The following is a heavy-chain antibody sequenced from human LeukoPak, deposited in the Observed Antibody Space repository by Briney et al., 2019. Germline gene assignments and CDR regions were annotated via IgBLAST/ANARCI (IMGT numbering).Heavy chain of an antibody. CDR1: GFTFSSYA. CDR2: ISYDGSNK. Sequence: GRSLRLSCAASGFTFSSYAMHWVRQAPGKGLEWVAVISYDGSNKYYADSVKGRFTISRDNAKNSLYLQMNSLRAEDTAVYYCARDGVVVVPAAIDYWGQGTLVTVSS. CDR3: ARDGVVVVPAAIDY. D-gene: IGHD2-2*01. V-gene: IGHV3-30-3*01. J-gene: IGHJ4*02.